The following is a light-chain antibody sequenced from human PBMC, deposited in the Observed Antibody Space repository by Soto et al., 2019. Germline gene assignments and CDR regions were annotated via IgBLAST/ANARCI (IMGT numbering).Light chain of an antibody. J-gene: IGKJ1*01. Sequence: DIQMTQSPSAMSASVGDRVTITCRASQDISNYLVWFQLKPGQVPKRLIYSASSLQSGVPSRFSGSGSGTEFTLTISSLQHEDFATYYCLQHNSFPRPFGQWTKVESK. CDR3: LQHNSFPRP. CDR2: SAS. CDR1: QDISNY. V-gene: IGKV1-17*03.